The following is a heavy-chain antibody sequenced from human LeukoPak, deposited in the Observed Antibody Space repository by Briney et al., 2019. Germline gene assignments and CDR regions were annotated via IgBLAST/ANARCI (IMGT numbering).Heavy chain of an antibody. Sequence: SETLSLTCAVYGGSFSGYYWSWIRHPPGKGLEWIGEINHSGSTNYNPSLKSRVTISVDTSKNQFPLKLTSVTAADTAVYYCARADWLGSYYYMDVWGKGTTVTVSS. V-gene: IGHV4-34*01. D-gene: IGHD3-9*01. J-gene: IGHJ6*03. CDR1: GGSFSGYY. CDR3: ARADWLGSYYYMDV. CDR2: INHSGST.